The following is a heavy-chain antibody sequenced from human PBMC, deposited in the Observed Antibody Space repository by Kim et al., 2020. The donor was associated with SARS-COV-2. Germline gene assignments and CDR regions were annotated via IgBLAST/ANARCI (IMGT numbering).Heavy chain of an antibody. CDR2: INHSGST. CDR3: ARGYDSSGYYLYWYFDL. Sequence: SETLSHTCAVYGGSFSGYYWSWIRQPPGKGLEWIGEINHSGSTNYNPSLKSRVTISVDTSKNQFSLKLSSVTAADTAVYYCARGYDSSGYYLYWYFDLWGRGTLVTVSS. CDR1: GGSFSGYY. J-gene: IGHJ2*01. D-gene: IGHD3-22*01. V-gene: IGHV4-34*01.